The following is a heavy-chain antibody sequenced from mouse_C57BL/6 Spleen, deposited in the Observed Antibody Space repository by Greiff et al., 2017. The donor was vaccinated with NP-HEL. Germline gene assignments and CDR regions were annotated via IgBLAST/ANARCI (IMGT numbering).Heavy chain of an antibody. Sequence: VQLQQSGAELVRPGASVTLSCKASGYTFTDYEMHWVKQTPVHGLEWIGAIDPETGGTAYNQKFKGKAILTADKSSSTAYMELRSLTSEDSAVYYCTKIYYGSSLFDYWGQGTTLTVSS. CDR2: IDPETGGT. CDR1: GYTFTDYE. D-gene: IGHD1-1*01. V-gene: IGHV1-15*01. CDR3: TKIYYGSSLFDY. J-gene: IGHJ2*01.